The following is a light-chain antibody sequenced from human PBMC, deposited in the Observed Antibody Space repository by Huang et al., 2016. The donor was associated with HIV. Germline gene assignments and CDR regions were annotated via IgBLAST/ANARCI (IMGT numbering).Light chain of an antibody. CDR3: QQYSKSMYS. J-gene: IGKJ2*01. V-gene: IGKV1-5*03. CDR2: NAS. CDR1: ESIGSW. Sequence: IQMTQSPSTLSASVGDRVTVTCRASESIGSWLAWYQQKPGKAPKFLTYNASTSTSDVPSRVRGSGSGTQFSLIISSVQPDDFATYYCQQYSKSMYSFGQGTKVEIK.